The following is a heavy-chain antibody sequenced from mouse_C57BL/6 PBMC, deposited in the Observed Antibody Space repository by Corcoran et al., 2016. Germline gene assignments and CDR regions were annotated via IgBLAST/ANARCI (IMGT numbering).Heavy chain of an antibody. CDR1: GYSFTSYY. J-gene: IGHJ3*01. CDR2: IYPGSGNT. CDR3: AREGPLLLRSKGFAY. Sequence: QVQLQQSGPELVKPGASVKISCKASGYSFTSYYIHWVKQRPGQGLEWIGWIYPGSGNTKYNEKFKGKATLTADTSSSTAYMQLSSLTSEDSAVYYCAREGPLLLRSKGFAYWGQGTVVTVSA. V-gene: IGHV1-66*01. D-gene: IGHD1-1*01.